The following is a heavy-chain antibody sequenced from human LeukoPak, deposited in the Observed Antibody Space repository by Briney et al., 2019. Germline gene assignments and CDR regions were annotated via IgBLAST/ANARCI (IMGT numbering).Heavy chain of an antibody. D-gene: IGHD3-16*01. J-gene: IGHJ4*02. CDR1: GFTFSSYG. CDR3: LLGDLDY. CDR2: IRYDGSNK. V-gene: IGHV3-30*02. Sequence: GGSLRLSCAASGFTFSSYGMHWVRQAPGKGLEWVAFIRYDGSNKYYADSVKGRFTIPRDSSKNTLYLQMNSLRAEDTAVYYCLLGDLDYWGQGTLVTVSS.